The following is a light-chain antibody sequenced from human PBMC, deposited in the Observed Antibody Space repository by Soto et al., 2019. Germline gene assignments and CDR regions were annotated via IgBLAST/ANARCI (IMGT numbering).Light chain of an antibody. CDR3: QQANSFPWT. CDR2: AAS. Sequence: DIQMTQSPSSVSASVGDRVTITCRASQGVSSYLAWYQQKPGQAHKLLIYAASSLQSRVPSRFSSSGSGTDFTLTISSLQPEDISTYYCQQANSFPWTFGQGTKVEIK. J-gene: IGKJ1*01. CDR1: QGVSSY. V-gene: IGKV1-12*01.